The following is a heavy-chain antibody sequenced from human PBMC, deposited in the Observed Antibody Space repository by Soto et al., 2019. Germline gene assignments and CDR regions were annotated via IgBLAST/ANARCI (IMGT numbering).Heavy chain of an antibody. D-gene: IGHD3-3*01. CDR2: IYAADSES. CDR1: GYRFTSYW. Sequence: GESLKISCKGSGYRFTSYWIAWVRQKPGKGLEWMGTIYAADSESKYSPSFQGQVSFSADKSNNTAHLHWSSLKASDTATYFCARFVSYYDFLNAYHDYLDYWGQGTPVTVSS. V-gene: IGHV5-51*01. J-gene: IGHJ4*02. CDR3: ARFVSYYDFLNAYHDYLDY.